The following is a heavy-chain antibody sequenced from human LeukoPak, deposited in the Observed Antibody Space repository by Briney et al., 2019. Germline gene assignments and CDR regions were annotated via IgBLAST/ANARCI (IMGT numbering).Heavy chain of an antibody. J-gene: IGHJ4*02. CDR2: INPDSGGT. Sequence: GASVKVSCKASGYTFTGYYLHWVRQAPGQGLEWMGWINPDSGGTDSAQGFQGRVTLTRDTSITTAYMELSRLISDDTAVYYCAVLERGISPRGDFDYWGQGTLVTVSS. CDR3: AVLERGISPRGDFDY. D-gene: IGHD3-3*02. CDR1: GYTFTGYY. V-gene: IGHV1-2*02.